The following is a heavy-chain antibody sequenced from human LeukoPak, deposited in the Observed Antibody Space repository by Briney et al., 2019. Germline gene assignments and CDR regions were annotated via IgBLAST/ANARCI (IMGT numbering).Heavy chain of an antibody. V-gene: IGHV1-18*01. CDR3: ARGAARTPSSGSYDY. CDR1: GYTFTSYG. Sequence: ASVKVSCKASGYTFTSYGISWVRQAHGQGLEWMGWISAYNGNTNYAQKLQGRVTMTTDTSTSTAYMELRSLRSDDTAVYYCARGAARTPSSGSYDYWGQGTLVTVSS. D-gene: IGHD1-26*01. CDR2: ISAYNGNT. J-gene: IGHJ4*02.